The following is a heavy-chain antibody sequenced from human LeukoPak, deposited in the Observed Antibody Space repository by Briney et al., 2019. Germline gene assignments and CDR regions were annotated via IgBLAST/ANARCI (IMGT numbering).Heavy chain of an antibody. CDR3: ARSPLPPFDP. V-gene: IGHV3-21*01. CDR2: ISSSSSYI. J-gene: IGHJ5*02. Sequence: GGSLRLSCAASGFTFSSYSMNWVRQAPGKGLEWVSSISSSSSYICYADSVKGRFTISRDNAKNSLYLQMNSLRAEDTAVYYCARSPLPPFDPWGQGTLVTVSS. CDR1: GFTFSSYS.